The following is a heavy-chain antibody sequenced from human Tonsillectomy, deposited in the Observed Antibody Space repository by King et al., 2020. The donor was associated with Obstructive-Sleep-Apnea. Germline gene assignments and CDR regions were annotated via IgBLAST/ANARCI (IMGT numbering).Heavy chain of an antibody. J-gene: IGHJ4*02. D-gene: IGHD5-12*01. Sequence: VQLVESGGGLVQPGGSLRLSCAASGFTVSSNYMSWVRQPPGKGLEWVSVIYSGGSPYYADSVKGRFTLSRHNSKNTLYLQMNSLRAEDTAVYYCARVSGRVLYYVDYWGQGTLGTVSS. V-gene: IGHV3-53*04. CDR1: GFTVSSNY. CDR2: IYSGGSP. CDR3: ARVSGRVLYYVDY.